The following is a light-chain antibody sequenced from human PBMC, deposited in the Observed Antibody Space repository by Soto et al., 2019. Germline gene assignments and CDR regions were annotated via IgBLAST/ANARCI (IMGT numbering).Light chain of an antibody. CDR1: QGISNS. Sequence: CTQSPSSLSASIGDRVPITCRASQGISNSLAWYQQKPGTAPKLLIYGVSTLQSGVPSRFSGSGSGTDFTLSISSLQPEDFATYYCQQLNSYPLTFGQGTRVEIK. J-gene: IGKJ5*01. CDR2: GVS. CDR3: QQLNSYPLT. V-gene: IGKV1-9*01.